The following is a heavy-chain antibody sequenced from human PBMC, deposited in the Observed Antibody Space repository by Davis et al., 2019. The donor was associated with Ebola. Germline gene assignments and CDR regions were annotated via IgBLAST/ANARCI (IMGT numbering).Heavy chain of an antibody. J-gene: IGHJ6*03. CDR3: ATSSIAARARLSGYYYYYMDV. CDR2: IIPIFGTA. D-gene: IGHD6-6*01. V-gene: IGHV1-69*13. Sequence: SVKVSCKASGYTFTGYYMHWVRQAPGQGLEWMGGIIPIFGTANYAQKFQGRVTITADESTSTAYMELSSLRSEDTAVYYCATSSIAARARLSGYYYYYMDVWGKGTTVTVSS. CDR1: GYTFTGYY.